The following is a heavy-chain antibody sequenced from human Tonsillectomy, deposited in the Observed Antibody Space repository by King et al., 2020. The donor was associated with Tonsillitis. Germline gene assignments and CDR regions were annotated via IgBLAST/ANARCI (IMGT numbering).Heavy chain of an antibody. CDR1: GFTFSSYS. V-gene: IGHV3-21*01. CDR3: ARVGGTSARVDYFDY. CDR2: ISSSSSYI. Sequence: VQLVESGGGLVKPGRSLRLSCAASGFTFSSYSMNWVRQAPGKGLEWVSSISSSSSYIYYADSVKGRFTISRDNAKNSLYLQMNSLRAEDTAVYYCARVGGTSARVDYFDYWGQGTLVTVSS. D-gene: IGHD4-23*01. J-gene: IGHJ4*02.